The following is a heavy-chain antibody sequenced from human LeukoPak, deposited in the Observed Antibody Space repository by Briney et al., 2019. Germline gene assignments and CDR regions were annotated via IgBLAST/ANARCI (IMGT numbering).Heavy chain of an antibody. CDR3: AKGVLPSIAAEFDP. D-gene: IGHD6-13*01. CDR2: ISWNSGSI. Sequence: SLRLSCAASGFTFDDDAMHWVRQAPGKGLEWVSGISWNSGSIVYADSVKGGFTISRDNAKNSLYLQMNSLRAEDMALYYCAKGVLPSIAAEFDPWGQGTLVTVSS. V-gene: IGHV3-9*03. CDR1: GFTFDDDA. J-gene: IGHJ5*02.